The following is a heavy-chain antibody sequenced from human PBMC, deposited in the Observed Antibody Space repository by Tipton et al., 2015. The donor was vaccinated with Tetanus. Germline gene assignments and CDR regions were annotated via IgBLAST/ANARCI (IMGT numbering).Heavy chain of an antibody. CDR1: DDSIRGGGYY. CDR2: IYYSGSS. D-gene: IGHD1-26*01. J-gene: IGHJ4*02. CDR3: ARTRLLTDLPNSGSYFDS. V-gene: IGHV4-31*03. Sequence: TLSLTCTVSDDSIRGGGYYWSWIRQHPGKGLEWIGYIYYSGSSYYNPSLKSRITLSVATSKKQFSLRLTSVSAADTAVYYCARTRLLTDLPNSGSYFDSWGQGILVTVSS.